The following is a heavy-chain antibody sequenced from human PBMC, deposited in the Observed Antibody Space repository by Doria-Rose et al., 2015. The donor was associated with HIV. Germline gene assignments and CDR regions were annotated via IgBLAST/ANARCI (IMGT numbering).Heavy chain of an antibody. D-gene: IGHD6-13*01. Sequence: ESGPVLVKPTETLTLICTVSGVSLSSPGMGVSWIRQPPGKALEWLANIFSDDERSYQTSLKSRLAISRVTSKSQVVLTMTDMDPVDTATYYCARIKSSRWYHKYYFDFWGQGTLVIVSA. CDR3: ARIKSSRWYHKYYFDF. CDR1: GVSLSSPGMG. V-gene: IGHV2-26*01. CDR2: IFSDDER. J-gene: IGHJ4*02.